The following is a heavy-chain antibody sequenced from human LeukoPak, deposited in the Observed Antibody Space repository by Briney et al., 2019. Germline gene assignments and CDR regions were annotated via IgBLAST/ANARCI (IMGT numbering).Heavy chain of an antibody. CDR1: GGSISSSNW. J-gene: IGHJ4*02. D-gene: IGHD2-21*02. Sequence: PSETLSLTCAVSGGSISSSNWWSWVRQPPGKGLEWIGEIYHSGNTDYNPSLKSRVTISVDKSNNEFSLKLTSVSAADTAVYYCARDGGGSDSWGQGTLVTVSS. CDR2: IYHSGNT. V-gene: IGHV4-4*02. CDR3: ARDGGGSDS.